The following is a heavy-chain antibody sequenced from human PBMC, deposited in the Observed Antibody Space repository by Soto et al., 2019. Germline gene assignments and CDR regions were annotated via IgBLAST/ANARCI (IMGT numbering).Heavy chain of an antibody. J-gene: IGHJ4*02. D-gene: IGHD5-12*01. V-gene: IGHV3-64*02. CDR1: GFIFSSYA. CDR2: ISSNGGTT. CDR3: ARAKYASGYYSG. Sequence: EVQLVESGEGLVQPGGSLRLSCAASGFIFSSYAMHWVRQAPGKGLEYVSAISSNGGTTYYADSVKGRFTISRDNSKNTLYLHMGSLRAEVMAVYYCARAKYASGYYSGWGQGTLVTVSS.